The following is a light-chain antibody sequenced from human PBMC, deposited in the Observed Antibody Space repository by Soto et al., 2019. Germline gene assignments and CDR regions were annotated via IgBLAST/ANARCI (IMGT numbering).Light chain of an antibody. CDR1: QSVSSN. CDR2: GAS. V-gene: IGKV3-15*01. CDR3: QQYNNWPLT. J-gene: IGKJ4*01. Sequence: EIVMTQSPATLSLSPWERSTLSFRASQSVSSNLAWYQQKPGQAPRLLIYGASTRATGIPARFSGSGSGTEFTLTISSLQSEDFAIYYCQQYNNWPLTFGGGTKVDIK.